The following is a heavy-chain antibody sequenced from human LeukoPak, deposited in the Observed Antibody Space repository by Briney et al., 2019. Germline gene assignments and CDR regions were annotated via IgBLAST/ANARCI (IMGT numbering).Heavy chain of an antibody. J-gene: IGHJ4*02. CDR1: EFTFSSYG. Sequence: GSLRLSCAASEFTFSSYGMSWVRQAPGKGLEWVSAISGSGGSTYYADSVKGRFTISRDNSKNTLYLQMNSLRAEDTAVYYCAKGIYDSSGYYSQFLDYWGQGTLVTVSS. V-gene: IGHV3-23*01. CDR2: ISGSGGST. CDR3: AKGIYDSSGYYSQFLDY. D-gene: IGHD3-22*01.